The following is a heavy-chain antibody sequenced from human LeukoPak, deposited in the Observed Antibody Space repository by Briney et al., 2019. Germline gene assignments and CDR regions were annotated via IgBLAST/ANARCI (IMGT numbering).Heavy chain of an antibody. CDR3: AKAVNGVVARDWYDP. CDR1: GFTFSNYA. J-gene: IGHJ5*02. Sequence: GGSLRLSCAASGFTFSNYAMSWVRQAPGKGLEWVSAISGSGGNTYYADSVKGRFTISRDNSKNTLYLQMNSLRAEDTAVYYCAKAVNGVVARDWYDPWGQGTLVTVSS. V-gene: IGHV3-23*01. CDR2: ISGSGGNT. D-gene: IGHD2-15*01.